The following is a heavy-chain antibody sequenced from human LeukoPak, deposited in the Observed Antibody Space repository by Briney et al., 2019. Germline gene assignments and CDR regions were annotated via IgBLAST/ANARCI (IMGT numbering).Heavy chain of an antibody. Sequence: GGSLRLSCAASGFTVSSNYMSWVRQAPGKGLEWVSVIYSGGSTYYADSVKGRFTISRDNSKNTLYLQMNSLRAEDTAVYYCARVVDGYNFDAFDIWGQGTMVTVSS. J-gene: IGHJ3*02. V-gene: IGHV3-66*01. CDR2: IYSGGST. CDR1: GFTVSSNY. CDR3: ARVVDGYNFDAFDI. D-gene: IGHD5-24*01.